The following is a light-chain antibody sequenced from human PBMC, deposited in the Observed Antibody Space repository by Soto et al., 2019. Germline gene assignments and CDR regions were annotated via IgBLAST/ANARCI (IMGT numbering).Light chain of an antibody. V-gene: IGKV2-28*01. CDR3: MQALQTTFT. CDR1: QILLHSNGYNY. J-gene: IGKJ3*01. Sequence: DIVMTQSPLYLAVNPGEPASISCRSSQILLHSNGYNYLDWYLQKPGQSPQXLIYLGSNRASGVPDRISGSGSGTDFTLKISRVEAEDVGVYYCMQALQTTFTFGPGTKVDIK. CDR2: LGS.